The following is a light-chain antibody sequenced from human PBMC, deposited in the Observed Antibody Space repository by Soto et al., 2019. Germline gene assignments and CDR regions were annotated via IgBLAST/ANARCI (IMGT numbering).Light chain of an antibody. J-gene: IGKJ4*01. Sequence: DIQITQSPSSLSASVGDRVTITCRASQSISSYLNWYQQKPGKAPKLLIYAASSLQSGVPSRFSGSGSGTDFTRTISSLQPEDFATYYCQQSYSTPATFGGGTKVDIK. V-gene: IGKV1-39*01. CDR3: QQSYSTPAT. CDR2: AAS. CDR1: QSISSY.